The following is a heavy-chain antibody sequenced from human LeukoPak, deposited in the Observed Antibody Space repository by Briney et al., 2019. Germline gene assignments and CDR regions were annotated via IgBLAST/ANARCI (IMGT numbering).Heavy chain of an antibody. V-gene: IGHV3-23*01. Sequence: GGSLRLSCAASGFTFSSYGMSWVRQAPGKGLERVSAISGSGGSTYYADSVKGRFTISRDNSKNTLYLQMNSLRAEDTAVYYCARGRIVATILGYWGQGTLVTVSS. CDR2: ISGSGGST. CDR3: ARGRIVATILGY. D-gene: IGHD5-12*01. CDR1: GFTFSSYG. J-gene: IGHJ4*02.